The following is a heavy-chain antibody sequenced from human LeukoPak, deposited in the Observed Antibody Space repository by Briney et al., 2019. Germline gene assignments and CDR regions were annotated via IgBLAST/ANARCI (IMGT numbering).Heavy chain of an antibody. V-gene: IGHV4-59*08. CDR2: IYYSGST. CDR3: ASRTGADTFDY. D-gene: IGHD7-27*01. CDR1: GGSISSYY. Sequence: SETLSLTCTVSGGSISSYYWSWIRQPPGKGLEWIGYIYYSGSTNYNPSLRSRVTISVDTSKSQFSLKLSSVTAADTAVYYCASRTGADTFDYWGQGTLVTVSS. J-gene: IGHJ4*02.